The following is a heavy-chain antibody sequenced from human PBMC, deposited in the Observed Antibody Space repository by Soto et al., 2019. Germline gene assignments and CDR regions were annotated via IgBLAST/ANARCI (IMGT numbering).Heavy chain of an antibody. CDR2: IYAGGST. Sequence: EVQLVESGGGLIQPGGSLRLSCTAPGFSVTSNYMSWVRQAPGKGLEWVSVIYAGGSTYYADSVKGRFTISRDNSNSALYVQMNSLTGEDTAVYYCARTRSAWSDFHYYSLDVWGQGTTVTVSS. J-gene: IGHJ6*02. V-gene: IGHV3-66*03. D-gene: IGHD1-26*01. CDR1: GFSVTSNY. CDR3: ARTRSAWSDFHYYSLDV.